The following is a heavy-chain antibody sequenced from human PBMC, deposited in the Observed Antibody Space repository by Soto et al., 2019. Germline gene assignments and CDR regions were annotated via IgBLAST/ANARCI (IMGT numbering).Heavy chain of an antibody. CDR3: VRGHVRGNDRHFDY. Sequence: EVQLAESGGGLVQPGGSLRLSCAASGFTFSSHWMHWVRQAPGQGLVWVSRIIGDGNEITYADSVKGRFTISRDNDKNTVILQMNSLRAEDTAVYYCVRGHVRGNDRHFDYWGQGTLVTVSS. CDR1: GFTFSSHW. D-gene: IGHD3-16*02. CDR2: IIGDGNEI. V-gene: IGHV3-74*01. J-gene: IGHJ4*02.